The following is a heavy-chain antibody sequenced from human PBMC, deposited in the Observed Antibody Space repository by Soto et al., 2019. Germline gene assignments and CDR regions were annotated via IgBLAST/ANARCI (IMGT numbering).Heavy chain of an antibody. V-gene: IGHV4-34*01. CDR2: INQSVTT. J-gene: IGHJ6*04. D-gene: IGHD2-15*01. CDR3: VRSSPRYCYGDSCYSNYFYGTEV. CDR1: TGSFSNYY. Sequence: SETLSLTCAVFTGSFSNYYWSWIRQSPGKGLEWIGEINQSVTTNYNPSLKSRVTISVDTSKNQCSLRLSSVTVADTAVYFCVRSSPRYCYGDSCYSNYFYGTEVWGNKSTVTVSS.